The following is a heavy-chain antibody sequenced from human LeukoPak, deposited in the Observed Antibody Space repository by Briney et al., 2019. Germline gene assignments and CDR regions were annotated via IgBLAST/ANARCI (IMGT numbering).Heavy chain of an antibody. Sequence: ASVKVSCKASGHTFTGYYMHWVRQAPGQGLEWMGWINPNTGETNSAQKFQGRVTMTRDTTINTAYMELTRLTSDDTAVYYCASYPRYSSTPPFDYWGQGTLVTVSS. CDR2: INPNTGET. J-gene: IGHJ4*02. D-gene: IGHD2-2*01. V-gene: IGHV1-2*02. CDR3: ASYPRYSSTPPFDY. CDR1: GHTFTGYY.